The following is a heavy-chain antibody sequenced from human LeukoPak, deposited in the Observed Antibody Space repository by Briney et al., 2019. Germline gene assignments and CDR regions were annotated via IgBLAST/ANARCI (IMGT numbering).Heavy chain of an antibody. CDR2: IYSGGST. CDR3: ARDAMVRGVIAPYYYYYMDV. CDR1: GFTFSNYW. Sequence: GGSLRLSCVASGFTFSNYWMHWVRQAPGKGRVWGSVIYSGGSTYYADSVKGRFTISRDNSKNTLYLQMNSLRAEDTAVYYCARDAMVRGVIAPYYYYYMDVWGKGTTVTVSS. J-gene: IGHJ6*03. V-gene: IGHV3-66*01. D-gene: IGHD3-10*01.